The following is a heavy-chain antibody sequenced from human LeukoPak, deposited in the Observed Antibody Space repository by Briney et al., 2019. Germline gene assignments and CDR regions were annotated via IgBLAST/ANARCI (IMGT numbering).Heavy chain of an antibody. V-gene: IGHV3-21*01. D-gene: IGHD2-15*01. CDR1: GFTFSSYG. CDR2: ITGTSSYK. J-gene: IGHJ6*03. Sequence: GGSLRLSCAASGFTFSSYGMSWVRQAPGKGLEWVSSITGTSSYKYYADSVQGRFTISRDNAKNSLYLQMNSLRAEDTAVYYCAREERDVVVVKPATYYYYYMDVWGKGTTVTVSS. CDR3: AREERDVVVVKPATYYYYYMDV.